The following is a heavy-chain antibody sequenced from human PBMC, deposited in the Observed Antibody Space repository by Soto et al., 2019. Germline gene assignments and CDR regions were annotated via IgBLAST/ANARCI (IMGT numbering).Heavy chain of an antibody. CDR3: ARHPDIVVVPAAIKYYNYGMDV. Sequence: GESLKISCKGSGYSFTSYWIGWVRQMPGKGLEWMGIIYPGDSDTRYSPSFQGQVTISADKSISTAYLQWSSLKASDTAMYYCARHPDIVVVPAAIKYYNYGMDVWGQGTTVTVSS. CDR2: IYPGDSDT. CDR1: GYSFTSYW. J-gene: IGHJ6*02. D-gene: IGHD2-2*01. V-gene: IGHV5-51*01.